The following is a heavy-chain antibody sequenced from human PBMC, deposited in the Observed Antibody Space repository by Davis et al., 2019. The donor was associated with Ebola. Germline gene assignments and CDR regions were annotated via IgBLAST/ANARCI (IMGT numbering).Heavy chain of an antibody. J-gene: IGHJ5*02. CDR3: ARDSRWQMSP. Sequence: GESLKISCAASGFTFGDYWMTWVRQVPGKGLEWVGKIKYDGSDKYYVDSVKGRFTISRDNAKNSLYLQMNSLTVEDTAIYYCARDSRWQMSPWGQGTLVIVSS. CDR2: IKYDGSDK. CDR1: GFTFGDYW. D-gene: IGHD4-23*01. V-gene: IGHV3-7*01.